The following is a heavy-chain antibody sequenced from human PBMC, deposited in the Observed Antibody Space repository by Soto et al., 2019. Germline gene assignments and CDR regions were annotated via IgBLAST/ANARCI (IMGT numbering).Heavy chain of an antibody. V-gene: IGHV4-59*12. Sequence: QVQLQESGPGLVKPSETLSLTCTVSGGSISSYYWSWIRQPPGKGLEWIGYIYYTESTNYNPSLKSRVTISVDPAKNQSSLKLSSVTAADTAVCYCASRWGASFGFWGQGTLVTVSS. CDR1: GGSISSYY. CDR3: ASRWGASFGF. D-gene: IGHD7-27*01. CDR2: IYYTEST. J-gene: IGHJ4*02.